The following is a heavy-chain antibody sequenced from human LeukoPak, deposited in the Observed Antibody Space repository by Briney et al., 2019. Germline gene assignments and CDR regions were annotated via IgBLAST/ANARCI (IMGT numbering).Heavy chain of an antibody. Sequence: PGGSLRLSCAASGFTFSSYAMSWVRQAPGKGLEWVSAISGSGGSTYYADSVKGRFTISRDNSKNTLYLQMNSLRAEDTAVYYCAKVGRPGYYGDSSGYYGYWGQGTLVTVSS. D-gene: IGHD3-22*01. V-gene: IGHV3-23*01. CDR3: AKVGRPGYYGDSSGYYGY. J-gene: IGHJ4*02. CDR1: GFTFSSYA. CDR2: ISGSGGST.